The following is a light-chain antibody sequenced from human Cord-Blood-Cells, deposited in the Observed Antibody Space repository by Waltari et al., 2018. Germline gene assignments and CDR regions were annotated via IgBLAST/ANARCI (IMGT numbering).Light chain of an antibody. CDR1: SSNIGSNT. CDR3: AAWDDSLNGPV. CDR2: SNN. J-gene: IGLJ3*02. V-gene: IGLV1-44*01. Sequence: QSVLTQPPSASGTPGQRVTISCSGSSSNIGSNTVNWYQQLPGTAPKLLIYSNNQRPSGVPDRVSGSKSGTSASLAISGLQSDDEADYYCAAWDDSLNGPVFGGGTKLNVL.